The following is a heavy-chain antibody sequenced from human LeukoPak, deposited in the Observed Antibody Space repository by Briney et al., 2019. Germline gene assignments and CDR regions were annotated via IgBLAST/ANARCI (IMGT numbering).Heavy chain of an antibody. CDR3: AGGEAAMVLFDY. Sequence: SETLSLTCTVSGGSISSSSYYWGWIRQPPGKGLEWIGSIYYSGSTYCNPSLKSRVTISVDTSKNQFSLKLSSVTAADTAVYYCAGGEAAMVLFDYWGQGTLVTVSS. CDR2: IYYSGST. CDR1: GGSISSSSYY. D-gene: IGHD5-18*01. V-gene: IGHV4-39*01. J-gene: IGHJ4*02.